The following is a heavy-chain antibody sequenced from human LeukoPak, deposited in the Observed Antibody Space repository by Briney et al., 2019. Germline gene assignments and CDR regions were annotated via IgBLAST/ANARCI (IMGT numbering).Heavy chain of an antibody. D-gene: IGHD5-12*01. J-gene: IGHJ4*02. Sequence: GGSLRLSCAASGFSFSSYSMNWVRQAPGKGLERVSYISSSSSTIYYADSVKGRFTISRDNAKNSLYLQMNSLRDEDTAVYYCVRRGYSGYDFDYWGQGALVTVSS. CDR3: VRRGYSGYDFDY. CDR1: GFSFSSYS. CDR2: ISSSSSTI. V-gene: IGHV3-48*02.